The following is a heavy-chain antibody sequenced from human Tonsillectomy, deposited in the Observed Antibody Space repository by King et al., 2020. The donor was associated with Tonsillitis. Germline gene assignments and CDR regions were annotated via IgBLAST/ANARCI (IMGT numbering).Heavy chain of an antibody. CDR2: IYYSGST. V-gene: IGHV4-39*01. CDR1: GGSISSSSYY. J-gene: IGHJ4*02. CDR3: ASLPYDILTGFDY. D-gene: IGHD3-9*01. Sequence: QLQESGPGLVKPSETLSLTCTVSGGSISSSSYYWGWIRQPPGKGLEWIGSIYYSGSTYYNPSLKSRVTISVDTSKNQFSLKLSSVTAADTAVYYCASLPYDILTGFDYWGQGTLVTVSS.